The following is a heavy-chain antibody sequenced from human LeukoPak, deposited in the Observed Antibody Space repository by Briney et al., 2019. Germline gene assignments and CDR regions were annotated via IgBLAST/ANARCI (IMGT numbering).Heavy chain of an antibody. J-gene: IGHJ4*02. CDR2: IRTKANNYAT. V-gene: IGHV3-73*01. CDR3: ARRRGDDYGVYDY. Sequence: PGGSLRLSCAASGFTFSDSTMHWVRQTSGKGLEGVGRIRTKANNYATDYAASVKGRFTISRDDSKDSTYLHLSSLKTEDTAVYYCARRRGDDYGVYDYWGQGTLVTVSS. CDR1: GFTFSDST. D-gene: IGHD4-17*01.